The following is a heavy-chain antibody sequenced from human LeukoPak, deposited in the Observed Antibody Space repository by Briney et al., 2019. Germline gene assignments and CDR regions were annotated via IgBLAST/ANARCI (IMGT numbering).Heavy chain of an antibody. CDR1: GYTFTSYD. J-gene: IGHJ4*02. D-gene: IGHD6-19*01. V-gene: IGHV1-8*03. CDR3: ARLQWLDRNFDY. Sequence: PRASVKVSCKTSGYTFTSYDINWVRQATGQGLEWMGWMNPNSGNTGYAQKFQGRVTITRNTSISTAYMELSSLRSEDTAVYYCARLQWLDRNFDYWGLGTLVTVSS. CDR2: MNPNSGNT.